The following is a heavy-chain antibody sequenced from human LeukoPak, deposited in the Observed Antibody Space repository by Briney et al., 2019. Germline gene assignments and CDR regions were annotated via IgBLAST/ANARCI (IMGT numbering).Heavy chain of an antibody. CDR2: ISSSSYI. CDR1: GFTFSSYS. CDR3: ASAGEMATIDSGDY. V-gene: IGHV3-21*01. J-gene: IGHJ4*02. Sequence: GGSLRLSCAASGFTFSSYSMNWVRQAPGKGLEWVSSISSSSYIYYADSVKGRFTISRDNAENSLYLQMNSLRAEDTAVYYCASAGEMATIDSGDYWGQGTLVTVSS. D-gene: IGHD5-24*01.